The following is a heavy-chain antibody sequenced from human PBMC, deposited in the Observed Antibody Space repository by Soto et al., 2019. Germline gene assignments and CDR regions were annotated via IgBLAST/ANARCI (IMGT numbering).Heavy chain of an antibody. CDR3: ARVGTAMVTSRDY. V-gene: IGHV3-30-3*01. CDR1: GFTFSSYA. Sequence: QVQLVESGGGVVQPGRSLRLSCAASGFTFSSYAMHWVRQAPGKGLEWVAVISYDGSNKYYADSVKGRFTISRDNSKNTLHLQVNRRRPEDTAVYYCARVGTAMVTSRDYWGQGTLFTVSS. D-gene: IGHD5-18*01. J-gene: IGHJ4*02. CDR2: ISYDGSNK.